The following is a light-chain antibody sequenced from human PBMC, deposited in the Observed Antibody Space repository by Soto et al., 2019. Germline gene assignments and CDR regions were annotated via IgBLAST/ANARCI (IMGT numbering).Light chain of an antibody. V-gene: IGKV1-33*01. CDR1: QYISKY. CDR3: QQYDNPIT. CDR2: DAS. J-gene: IGKJ5*01. Sequence: DIQITHSPASLSVSVGDRVTITFQASQYISKYLGWYQQKPGKAPKLLIYDASSLETGVPSRFSGSGSETDFTFTINSLQPEDVATYYCQQYDNPITFGQGTHWRL.